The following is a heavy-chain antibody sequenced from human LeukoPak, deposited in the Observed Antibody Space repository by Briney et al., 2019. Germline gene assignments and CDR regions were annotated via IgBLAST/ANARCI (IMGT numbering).Heavy chain of an antibody. D-gene: IGHD5-18*01. V-gene: IGHV4-34*01. CDR3: ASSPVDTAMGVDY. Sequence: PSETLSLTCTVYGGSLHGYYWGWNPLPPGTKLDGIGGIDHSGITNYYPSLYSLVTISVDTSKNEFSLKLSSVTGAETAVYYCASSPVDTAMGVDYWGQGTLVTVSS. CDR1: GGSLHGYY. CDR2: IDHSGIT. J-gene: IGHJ4*02.